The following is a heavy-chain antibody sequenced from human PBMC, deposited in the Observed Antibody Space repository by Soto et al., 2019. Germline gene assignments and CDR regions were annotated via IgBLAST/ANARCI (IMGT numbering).Heavy chain of an antibody. V-gene: IGHV4-38-2*02. CDR2: IYHTGTT. CDR1: GNSIRSAYS. D-gene: IGHD3-3*01. CDR3: ARTDNFGYYPY. Sequence: SETLSLPCNVSGNSIRSAYSSAWIRQPPGKGLEWIASIYHTGTTYYNPSLKSRVTISADTFKIQFSVNLNSVTAADSALYYCARTDNFGYYPYWGRGILVTVSS. J-gene: IGHJ4*02.